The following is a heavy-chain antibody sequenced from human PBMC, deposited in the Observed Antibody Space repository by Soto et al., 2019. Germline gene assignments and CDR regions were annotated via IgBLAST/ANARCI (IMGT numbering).Heavy chain of an antibody. CDR2: ISASNGNT. J-gene: IGHJ4*02. V-gene: IGHV1-18*01. CDR1: GYTFTSYG. D-gene: IGHD3-10*01. CDR3: ARDLDGSGSYYTDF. Sequence: QVQLVQSGAEVKNSGASVKVSCKASGYTFTSYGFSWVRQAPGQGLEWMGWISASNGNTNYAQKLQGRVTMTTDTSTNTAYMELRSLRSDDTAVYYCARDLDGSGSYYTDFWGQGTLVTVSS.